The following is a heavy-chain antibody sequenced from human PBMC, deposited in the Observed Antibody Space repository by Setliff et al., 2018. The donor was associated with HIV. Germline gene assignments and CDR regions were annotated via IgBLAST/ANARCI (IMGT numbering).Heavy chain of an antibody. CDR1: GFTFNNYA. D-gene: IGHD3-10*01. CDR2: ISYDGSNK. V-gene: IGHV3-30*03. J-gene: IGHJ1*01. CDR3: ARESCLYGSGSYPTYFQH. Sequence: PGGSLRLSCAASGFTFNNYAMHWVRQAPGKGLEWVSVISYDGSNKYYAESVKGRFTISRDNSRNTLYLHMSSLRTEDTAVYYCARESCLYGSGSYPTYFQHCGQGTLVTVSS.